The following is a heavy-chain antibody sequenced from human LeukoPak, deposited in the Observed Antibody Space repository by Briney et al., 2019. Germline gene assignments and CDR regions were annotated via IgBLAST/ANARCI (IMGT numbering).Heavy chain of an antibody. CDR1: GFTFSSYC. J-gene: IGHJ4*02. CDR2: IKQDGSEK. Sequence: GGSLRLSCAASGFTFSSYCMSWVRQAPGKGLEWVANIKQDGSEKYYVDSVKGRFTISRDNAKNSLYLQMNSLRAEDTAVYYCAKDSYSKGDFWGQGVLVTVSS. D-gene: IGHD6-13*01. V-gene: IGHV3-7*01. CDR3: AKDSYSKGDF.